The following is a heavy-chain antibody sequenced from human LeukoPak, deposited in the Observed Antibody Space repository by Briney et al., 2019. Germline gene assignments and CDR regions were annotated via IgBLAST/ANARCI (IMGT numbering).Heavy chain of an antibody. V-gene: IGHV4-39*07. D-gene: IGHD3-9*01. CDR2: IYYSGST. CDR3: ARHNSIGALRYFDWLSHPVDY. Sequence: SETLSLTCTVSGGSISSSSYYWGWIRQPPGKGLEWIGSIYYSGSTYYNPSLKSRVTISVDTSKNQFSLKLSSVTAADTAVYYCARHNSIGALRYFDWLSHPVDYWGQGTLVTVSS. J-gene: IGHJ4*02. CDR1: GGSISSSSYY.